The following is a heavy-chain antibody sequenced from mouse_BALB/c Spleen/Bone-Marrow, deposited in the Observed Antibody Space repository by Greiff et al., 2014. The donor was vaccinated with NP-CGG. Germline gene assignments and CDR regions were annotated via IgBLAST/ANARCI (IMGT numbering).Heavy chain of an antibody. J-gene: IGHJ4*01. Sequence: QVQLQQSGPGLVQPSQSLSITCTVSGFSLTSDGVHWVRQSPRKGLEWLGVMWSGGSTDYNAAFISRLSISKDNSRSQVFFKMSSLQTNDTAIYYCARSGYYYSMDYWGQGTSVTVSS. CDR3: ARSGYYYSMDY. CDR1: GFSLTSDG. D-gene: IGHD1-1*02. CDR2: MWSGGST. V-gene: IGHV2-2*02.